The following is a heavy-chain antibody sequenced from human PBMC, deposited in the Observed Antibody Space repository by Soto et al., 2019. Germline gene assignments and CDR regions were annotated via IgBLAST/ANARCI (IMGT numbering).Heavy chain of an antibody. V-gene: IGHV4-39*01. CDR1: GGSISSNSYY. CDR2: FYYSGST. D-gene: IGHD2-2*01. J-gene: IGHJ6*03. CDR3: ASGYCSSTRCSRPGYYYYSMDV. Sequence: PSETLSLTCTVSGGSISSNSYYWGWIRQPPGKGLEWIGSFYYSGSTYYNPSLESRVTISVDTSKNQFSLNLSSVTAADTAVYYCASGYCSSTRCSRPGYYYYSMDVWGEGTTVTVSS.